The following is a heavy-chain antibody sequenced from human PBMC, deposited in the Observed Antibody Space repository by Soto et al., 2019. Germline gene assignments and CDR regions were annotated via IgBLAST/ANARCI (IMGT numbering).Heavy chain of an antibody. Sequence: QVQLVQSGAEVKKPGASVKVSCKASGYTFTSYGISWVRQAPGQGLEWMGWISAYNGNTNYAQKLQGRVTMTTDTSTSAANMELRSLRSDDTAVYSCARGYCSGGSCYLLQWVRYYYYYGMDVWGKGTTVTVSS. V-gene: IGHV1-18*01. CDR3: ARGYCSGGSCYLLQWVRYYYYYGMDV. J-gene: IGHJ6*04. D-gene: IGHD2-15*01. CDR1: GYTFTSYG. CDR2: ISAYNGNT.